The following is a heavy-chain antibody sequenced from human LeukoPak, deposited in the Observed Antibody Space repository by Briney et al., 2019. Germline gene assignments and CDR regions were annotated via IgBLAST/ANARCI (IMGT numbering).Heavy chain of an antibody. CDR1: EFNFRRFG. D-gene: IGHD4-17*01. Sequence: AGGTLRLSCAASEFNFRRFGMSWVRQAPGKGLEWVSAISGSGDSTYYASSVKGRFTISRDNSKNTLYLQMNSLRAEDTAVYYCAKPWREDGDYWSFNYWGRGTLVTVSS. CDR2: ISGSGDST. V-gene: IGHV3-23*01. J-gene: IGHJ4*02. CDR3: AKPWREDGDYWSFNY.